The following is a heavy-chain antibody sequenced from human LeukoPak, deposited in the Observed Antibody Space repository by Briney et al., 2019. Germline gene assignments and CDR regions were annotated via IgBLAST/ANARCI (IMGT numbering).Heavy chain of an antibody. J-gene: IGHJ6*03. CDR1: GFTFSTYS. V-gene: IGHV3-48*01. CDR3: ARRSEFGVLYYMDV. Sequence: GGSLRLSCAASGFTFSTYSMNWVRQAPGKCLEWVSYISGSSGTIYYADSVKGRFTISRDNAKNSLYLQMNSLRAEDTAVYYCARRSEFGVLYYMDVWGKGTTVTVS. CDR2: ISGSSGTI. D-gene: IGHD3-16*01.